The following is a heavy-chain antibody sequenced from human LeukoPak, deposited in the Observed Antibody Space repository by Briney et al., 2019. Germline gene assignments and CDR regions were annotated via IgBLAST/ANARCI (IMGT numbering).Heavy chain of an antibody. V-gene: IGHV3-11*01. J-gene: IGHJ3*02. D-gene: IGHD1-26*01. Sequence: GGSLRLSCAASGFAFSDYYMTWIRQAPGKGLEWLSYISSSGSATYYADSVKGRFTISRDNAKNSLYLQVNSLRAEDTAVYYCARDVGATTSAAFDIWGQGTMVTVSS. CDR2: ISSSGSAT. CDR1: GFAFSDYY. CDR3: ARDVGATTSAAFDI.